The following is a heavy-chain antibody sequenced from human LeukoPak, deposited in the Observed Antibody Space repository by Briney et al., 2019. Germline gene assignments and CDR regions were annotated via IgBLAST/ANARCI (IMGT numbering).Heavy chain of an antibody. J-gene: IGHJ6*03. CDR1: GGSFSGYY. CDR2: INHSGST. Sequence: PSETLSLTCAVYGGSFSGYYWSWIRQPPGKGLEWIGEINHSGSTNYNPSLKSRVTISVDTSKNQFSLKLSSVTAADTAVYYCARPDYYYYMDVWGKGTMVTVSS. CDR3: ARPDYYYYMDV. V-gene: IGHV4-34*01.